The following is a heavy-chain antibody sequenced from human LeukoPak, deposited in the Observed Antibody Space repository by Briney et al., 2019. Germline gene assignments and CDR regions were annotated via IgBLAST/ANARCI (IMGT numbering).Heavy chain of an antibody. J-gene: IGHJ4*02. Sequence: PSETLSLTCTVSGGSISSYYWSWIRQPPGKGLEWIGYIYTSGSTNYNPSLKSRVTISVDTSKNQFSLKLSSVTAADTAVYYCARASGSRPFDYWGQGTLVTVSS. V-gene: IGHV4-4*08. CDR2: IYTSGST. CDR3: ARASGSRPFDY. CDR1: GGSISSYY. D-gene: IGHD1-26*01.